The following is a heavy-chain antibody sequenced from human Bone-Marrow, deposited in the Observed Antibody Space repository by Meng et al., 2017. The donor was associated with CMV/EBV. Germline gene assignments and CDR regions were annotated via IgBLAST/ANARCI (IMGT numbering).Heavy chain of an antibody. CDR2: IYYSGRT. D-gene: IGHD3-3*01. V-gene: IGHV4-39*01. CDR1: Y. Sequence: YWGWIRQHPGKGLEWIWSIYYSGRTYYNPSLKSRVTISVDTSKNQFSLKLSSVTAADTAVYYCARLASRDRRITIFGVVKRNPNWFDPWGQGTLVTVSS. CDR3: ARLASRDRRITIFGVVKRNPNWFDP. J-gene: IGHJ5*02.